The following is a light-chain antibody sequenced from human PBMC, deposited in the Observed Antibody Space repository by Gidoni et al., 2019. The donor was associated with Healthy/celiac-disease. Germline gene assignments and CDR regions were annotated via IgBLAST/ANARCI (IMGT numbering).Light chain of an antibody. CDR2: VGT. CDR1: QSLLHSNGYNY. CDR3: MQGIQTPGT. V-gene: IGKV2-28*01. J-gene: IGKJ2*01. Sequence: DSVMIQSPLSLPVTPGEPASIARMSSQSLLHSNGYNYLHWYLQKPGQSPQLLIDVGTNRASGLHSRFSGSGAGTDFTMKISRVEDEDVGVYYCMQGIQTPGTFGQGTKLEIK.